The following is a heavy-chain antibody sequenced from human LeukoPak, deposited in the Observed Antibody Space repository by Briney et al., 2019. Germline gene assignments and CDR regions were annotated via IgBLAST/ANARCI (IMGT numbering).Heavy chain of an antibody. J-gene: IGHJ4*02. CDR1: GGSISNFY. Sequence: SETLSLTCTVSGGSISNFYWSWIRQPPGKGLEWIGCIYYSGSTNYNPSLKSRVTISVDTSKNQFSLKLSSVTAADTAVYYCARHKGSSSWSHFDSWGQRTLVTVSS. V-gene: IGHV4-59*08. CDR3: ARHKGSSSWSHFDS. D-gene: IGHD6-13*01. CDR2: IYYSGST.